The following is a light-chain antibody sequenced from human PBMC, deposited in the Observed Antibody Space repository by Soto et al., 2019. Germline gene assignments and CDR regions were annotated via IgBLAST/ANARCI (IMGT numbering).Light chain of an antibody. J-gene: IGLJ1*01. CDR1: SSNIGSNY. V-gene: IGLV1-47*02. CDR2: SNN. Sequence: QSVLTQPPSASGTPGQRVTFSCSGSSSNIGSNYVYWYQQLPGTAPKLLIYSNNLRPSGVPDRFSGSKSGNTASLTVSGLQAEDEADYYCSSYTGSNNLVFGTGTKLTVL. CDR3: SSYTGSNNLV.